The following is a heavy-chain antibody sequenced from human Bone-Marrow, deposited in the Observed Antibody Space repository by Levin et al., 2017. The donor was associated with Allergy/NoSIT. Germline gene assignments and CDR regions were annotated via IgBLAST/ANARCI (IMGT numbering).Heavy chain of an antibody. V-gene: IGHV3-33*01. CDR1: GFTFSSYG. CDR2: IWYDGSNK. CDR3: VRDKAGYFDY. J-gene: IGHJ4*02. Sequence: GGSLRLSCAPSGFTFSSYGIHWVRQAPGKGLEWVAVIWYDGSNKYYTDSVKGRFTISRDNSKNTLFLQMNSLRAEDTAVYYCVRDKAGYFDYWGQGTLVTVSS.